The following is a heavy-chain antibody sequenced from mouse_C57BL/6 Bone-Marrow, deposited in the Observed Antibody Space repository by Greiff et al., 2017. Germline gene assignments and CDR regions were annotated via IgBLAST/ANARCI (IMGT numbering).Heavy chain of an antibody. V-gene: IGHV1-19*01. J-gene: IGHJ4*01. CDR2: INPYNGGT. CDR1: GYTFTDYY. CDR3: AREPLYCYGSSYPYYYAMDD. D-gene: IGHD1-1*01. Sequence: VQLQQSGPVLVKPGASVKMSCKASGYTFTDYYMNWVKQSHGKSLEWIGVINPYNGGTSYNQKFKGKATLTVDKSSSTAYMELNSLTSEDSAVYYCAREPLYCYGSSYPYYYAMDDWGQGTSVTVSS.